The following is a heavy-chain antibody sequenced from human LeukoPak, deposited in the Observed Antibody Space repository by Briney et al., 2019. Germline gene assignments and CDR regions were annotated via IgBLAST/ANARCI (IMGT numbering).Heavy chain of an antibody. CDR2: IRYDGSNK. Sequence: GGSLRLSCAASGFTFSSYGMHWVRQAPGKGLEWVAFIRYDGSNKYYADSVKGRFTISRDNSKNTLYLQMSSLRAEDTAVYYCAILKLSGDYKDYWGQGTLVTVSS. V-gene: IGHV3-30*02. J-gene: IGHJ4*02. CDR1: GFTFSSYG. CDR3: AILKLSGDYKDY. D-gene: IGHD4-17*01.